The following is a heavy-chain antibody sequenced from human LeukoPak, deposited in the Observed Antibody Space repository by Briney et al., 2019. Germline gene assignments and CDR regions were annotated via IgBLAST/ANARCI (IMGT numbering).Heavy chain of an antibody. CDR2: IYYSGST. CDR1: GGSISSSSYY. V-gene: IGHV4-39*01. Sequence: SEALSLTCTVPGGSISSSSYYWGWIRQPPGKGLEWIGSIYYSGSTYYNPSLKRRVTISVDTSKNQFFLKLSSVTAADTAVYYCARHAGSYWASAFDLWGQGTMVTVSS. D-gene: IGHD1-26*01. J-gene: IGHJ3*01. CDR3: ARHAGSYWASAFDL.